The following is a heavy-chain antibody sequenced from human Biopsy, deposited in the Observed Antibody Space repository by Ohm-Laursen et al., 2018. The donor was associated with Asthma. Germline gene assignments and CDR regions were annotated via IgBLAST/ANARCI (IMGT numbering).Heavy chain of an antibody. Sequence: LSLTCAVSGGSISSGGYSWSWIRQPPGKGLEWIGYIYHSGSTYYNPSLKSRVTISVDRSKNQFSLRLSLMTAADTVVYYCARVKDGYNFDYWGQGTLVTVSS. CDR1: GGSISSGGYS. CDR2: IYHSGST. CDR3: ARVKDGYNFDY. D-gene: IGHD5-24*01. V-gene: IGHV4-30-2*01. J-gene: IGHJ4*02.